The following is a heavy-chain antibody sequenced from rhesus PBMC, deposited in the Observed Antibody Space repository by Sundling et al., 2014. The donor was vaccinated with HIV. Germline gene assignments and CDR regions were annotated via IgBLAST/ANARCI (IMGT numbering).Heavy chain of an antibody. D-gene: IGHD6-37*01. Sequence: QVHLQESGPGLVKPSETLSLTCAVSGGSLSGYYWGWIRLPPGKGLEWIGSISGSNGYTDYNPSLKSRVTISTDPSKNQFSLKVNSVTATDTAVYFCARVGSSGAWSYWGQGVLVTVSS. CDR1: GGSLSGYY. J-gene: IGHJ4*01. CDR2: ISGSNGYT. CDR3: ARVGSSGAWSY. V-gene: IGHV4-165*01.